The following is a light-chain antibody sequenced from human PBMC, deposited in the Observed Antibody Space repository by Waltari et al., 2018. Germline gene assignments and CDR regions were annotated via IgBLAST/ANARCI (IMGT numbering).Light chain of an antibody. Sequence: QSVLTQPPSVSAAPGQKVTISCSGSSSNIGNNYVSWYQQLPGTAPKLLIYDNNKRPSGIPDRCSGSKSGTSATLGITGLQTGDEADYYCGTWDSSLSVRVFGGGTKLTVL. V-gene: IGLV1-51*01. CDR1: SSNIGNNY. CDR2: DNN. J-gene: IGLJ3*02. CDR3: GTWDSSLSVRV.